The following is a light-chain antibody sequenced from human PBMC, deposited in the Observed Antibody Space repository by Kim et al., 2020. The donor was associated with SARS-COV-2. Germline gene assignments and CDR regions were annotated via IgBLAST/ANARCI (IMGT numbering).Light chain of an antibody. Sequence: QKVPLSCSESNTTIGNNYVSWYQQPPGTAPKLLIHENIKRPSGIPARFSGSKSGTSATLGITGLQTGDEAVYYCGTWDSSLSAVVIGGGTQLTVL. CDR1: NTTIGNNY. CDR3: GTWDSSLSAVV. CDR2: ENI. J-gene: IGLJ2*01. V-gene: IGLV1-51*01.